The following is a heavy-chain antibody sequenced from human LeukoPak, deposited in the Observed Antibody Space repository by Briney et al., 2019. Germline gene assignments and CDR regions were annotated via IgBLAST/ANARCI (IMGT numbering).Heavy chain of an antibody. CDR2: IKTDGSDK. J-gene: IGHJ4*02. D-gene: IGHD3-10*01. Sequence: GGSLRLSCAASGFTFSNYWMSWVRQAPGRGPEWVGDIKTDGSDKYYVGSVKGRFTISRDNAKNSLYLQMNSLRAEDTAVYYCARDSLIQYGSGSYWGFDYWGQGILVTVSS. CDR3: ARDSLIQYGSGSYWGFDY. CDR1: GFTFSNYW. V-gene: IGHV3-7*03.